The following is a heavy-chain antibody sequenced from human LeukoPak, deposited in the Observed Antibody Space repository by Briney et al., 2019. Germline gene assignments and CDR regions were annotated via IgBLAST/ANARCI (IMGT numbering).Heavy chain of an antibody. V-gene: IGHV3-7*05. D-gene: IGHD5-12*01. CDR1: GITFSSFW. Sequence: GGSLRLSCGASGITFSSFWMSWVRQAPGKGLEWVANIKQDGSEKYYVDSVKGRFTISRDNAKNSLYLQMNSLRAEDTAVYYCARPIVATNLDYWGQGTLVTVSS. CDR3: ARPIVATNLDY. CDR2: IKQDGSEK. J-gene: IGHJ4*02.